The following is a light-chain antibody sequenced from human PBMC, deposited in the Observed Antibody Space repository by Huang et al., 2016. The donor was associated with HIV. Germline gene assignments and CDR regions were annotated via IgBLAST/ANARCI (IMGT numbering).Light chain of an antibody. J-gene: IGKJ1*01. CDR3: QQGYSTPT. CDR2: ASS. Sequence: DIQMTQSPSSLSASVGDRVTITCRAIQSISRYFNWYQHKPGKAPELLIYASSSLQSGVPSRVSGSGSGTDFSLTISGLQPEDYATYYCQQGYSTPTFGQGTKVEMK. CDR1: QSISRY. V-gene: IGKV1-39*01.